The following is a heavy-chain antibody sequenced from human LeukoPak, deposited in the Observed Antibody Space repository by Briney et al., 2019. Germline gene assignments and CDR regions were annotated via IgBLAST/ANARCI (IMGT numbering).Heavy chain of an antibody. D-gene: IGHD2-8*01. J-gene: IGHJ4*02. CDR3: AKDMAFDVMGFDY. CDR2: ISGDGGNT. V-gene: IGHV3-43*02. CDR1: GFTFDDYA. Sequence: GGSLRLSCAASGFTFDDYAMHWVRQAPGKGLEWVSLISGDGGNTYYADSVKGRFTISRDNSKNSLYLQMNSLRTEDTDLYYCAKDMAFDVMGFDYWGQGTLVTVSS.